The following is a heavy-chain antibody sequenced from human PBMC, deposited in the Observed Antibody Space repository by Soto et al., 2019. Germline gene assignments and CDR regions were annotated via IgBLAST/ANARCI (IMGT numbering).Heavy chain of an antibody. J-gene: IGHJ6*02. Sequence: SETLSLTCTVSGGSISSSSYYWGWIRQPPGKWLEWIGSIYYSGSTYYNPSLKSRVTISVDTSKNQFSLKLSSVTAADTAVYYCAREHDWLQNYYYYYGMDVWGQGTTVTVSS. CDR2: IYYSGST. CDR3: AREHDWLQNYYYYYGMDV. CDR1: GGSISSSSYY. D-gene: IGHD3-9*01. V-gene: IGHV4-39*02.